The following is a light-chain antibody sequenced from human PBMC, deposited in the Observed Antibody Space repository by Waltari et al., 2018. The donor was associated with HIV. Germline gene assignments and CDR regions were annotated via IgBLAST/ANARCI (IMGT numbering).Light chain of an antibody. V-gene: IGLV2-23*02. CDR1: SSNVVGSNS. CDR3: CSYAGSSIPVV. J-gene: IGLJ3*02. CDR2: DVT. Sequence: HSALTQPASVSGSPGQPITIPCTGPSSNVVGSNSVSWYQQHPGKARKLMIYDVTKRPSGVSNRFSGSKSGNTASLTISGLQAEDEADYYCCSYAGSSIPVVFGGGTKLTVL.